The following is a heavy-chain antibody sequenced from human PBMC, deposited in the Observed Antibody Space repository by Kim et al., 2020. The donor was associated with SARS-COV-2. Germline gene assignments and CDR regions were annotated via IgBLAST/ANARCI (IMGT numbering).Heavy chain of an antibody. CDR1: GFTFSSYS. J-gene: IGHJ6*02. CDR2: ISSSSSYI. V-gene: IGHV3-21*01. D-gene: IGHD3-10*01. Sequence: GGSLRLSCAASGFTFSSYSMNWVRQAPGKGLEWVSSISSSSSYIYYADSVKGRFTISRDNAKNSLYLQMNSLRAEDTAVYYCASPGDDAYGSTDYYYYGMDVWGQGTTVTVSS. CDR3: ASPGDDAYGSTDYYYYGMDV.